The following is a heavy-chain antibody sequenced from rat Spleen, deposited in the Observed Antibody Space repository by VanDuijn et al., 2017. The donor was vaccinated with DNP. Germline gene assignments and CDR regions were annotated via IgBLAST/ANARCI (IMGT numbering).Heavy chain of an antibody. CDR1: GFSLTSYN. D-gene: IGHD1-2*01. V-gene: IGHV2-41*01. CDR3: ARGPQLL. CDR2: IWNTGGT. Sequence: QVQLKESGPGLVQPSQTLSLTCTVAGFSLTSYNVHWVRQSPGKGLERMGVIWNTGGTRYNSALSSRLTIGRDTSKSQVFLKMYSLQTEDTATYYCARGPQLLWGQGTLVTVSS. J-gene: IGHJ3*01.